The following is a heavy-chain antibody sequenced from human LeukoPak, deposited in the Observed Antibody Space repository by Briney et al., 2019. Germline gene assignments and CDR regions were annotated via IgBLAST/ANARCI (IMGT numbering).Heavy chain of an antibody. CDR3: ARHWYSSGWYIGWFDP. Sequence: SETLSLTCTVSGGSISSSSYYWGWIRQPPGKGLEWIVRIYYSGSTYDNPSRKSRVTISLDTSKNQFSLKLSSVTAADTAAYYCARHWYSSGWYIGWFDPWGQGTLVTVSS. CDR2: IYYSGST. V-gene: IGHV4-39*01. CDR1: GGSISSSSYY. D-gene: IGHD6-19*01. J-gene: IGHJ5*02.